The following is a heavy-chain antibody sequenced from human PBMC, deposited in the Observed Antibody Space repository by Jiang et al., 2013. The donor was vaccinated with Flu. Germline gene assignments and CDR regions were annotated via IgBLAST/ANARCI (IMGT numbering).Heavy chain of an antibody. Sequence: QLLESGGGLVKPGGSLRLSCAASGFTFSSYSMNWVRQAPGKGLEWVSSISSSSSYIYYADSVKGRFTISRDNAKNSLYLQMNSLRAEDTAVYYCARDRDYYYGMDVWGQGTTVTVSS. CDR3: ARDRDYYYGMDV. J-gene: IGHJ6*02. CDR2: ISSSSSYI. V-gene: IGHV3-21*01. CDR1: GFTFSSYS.